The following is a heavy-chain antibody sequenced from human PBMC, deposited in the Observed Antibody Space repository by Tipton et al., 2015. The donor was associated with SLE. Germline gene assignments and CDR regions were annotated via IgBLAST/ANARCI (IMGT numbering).Heavy chain of an antibody. J-gene: IGHJ4*02. D-gene: IGHD1-26*01. CDR1: GGSISSSSYY. CDR2: IYYSGST. Sequence: TLSLTCTVSGGSISSSSYYWGWIRQPPGKGLEWIGSIYYSGSTYYNPSLKSRVTISVDTSKNQFSLKLSSVTAADTAVYYCASAREPYFDYWGQGTLVTVPS. V-gene: IGHV4-39*01. CDR3: ASAREPYFDY.